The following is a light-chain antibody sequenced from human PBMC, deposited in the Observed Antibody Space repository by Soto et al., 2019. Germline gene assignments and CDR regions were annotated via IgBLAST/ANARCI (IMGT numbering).Light chain of an antibody. CDR1: HSIGNY. V-gene: IGKV1-39*01. CDR3: QQSNIMAT. J-gene: IGKJ5*01. Sequence: DIHMTQSPSSLSASLGDRVCITGRASHSIGNYLNWYQQKPGKAPKLLIYAASRLQPGVPSRFSGSGSGTDFTLTITTLQPEDFATYFCQQSNIMATFGQGTRLEI. CDR2: AAS.